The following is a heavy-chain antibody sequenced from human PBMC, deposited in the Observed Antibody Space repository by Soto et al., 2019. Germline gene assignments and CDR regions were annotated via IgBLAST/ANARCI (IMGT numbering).Heavy chain of an antibody. CDR3: ARVSEEEGYSGYDFCDY. J-gene: IGHJ4*02. D-gene: IGHD5-12*01. V-gene: IGHV3-23*01. CDR2: ISGSGGST. CDR1: GFTFSSYA. Sequence: EVQLLESGGGLVQPGGSLRLSCAASGFTFSSYAMSWVRQAPGKGLEWVSAISGSGGSTYYADSVKGRFTISRDNSKNTLYLQMNSLKTEDTAVYYCARVSEEEGYSGYDFCDYWGQGTLVTVSS.